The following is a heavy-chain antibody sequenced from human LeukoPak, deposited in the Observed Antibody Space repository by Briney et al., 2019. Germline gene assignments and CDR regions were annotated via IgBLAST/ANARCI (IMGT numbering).Heavy chain of an antibody. V-gene: IGHV3-7*01. CDR2: IKQDGSEK. CDR1: GFTFSSYE. J-gene: IGHJ3*02. Sequence: GGSLRLSCAASGFTFSSYEMNWVRQAPGKGLEWVANIKQDGSEKYYVDSVKGRFTISRDNAKNSLYLQMNSLRAEDAAVYYCARDYCTNGVCYGAFDIWGQGTMVTVSS. D-gene: IGHD2-8*01. CDR3: ARDYCTNGVCYGAFDI.